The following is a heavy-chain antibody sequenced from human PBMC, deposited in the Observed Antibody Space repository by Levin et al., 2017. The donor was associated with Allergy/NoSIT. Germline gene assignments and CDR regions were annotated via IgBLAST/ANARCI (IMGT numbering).Heavy chain of an antibody. CDR1: GFTFSSYA. V-gene: IGHV3-30*04. Sequence: QPGGSLRLSCAASGFTFSSYAMHWVRQAPGKGLEWVAVISYDGSNKYYADSVKGRFTISRDNSKNTLYLQMNSLRAEDTAVYYCARGLLWFGESYYYYGMDVWGQGTTVTVSS. D-gene: IGHD3-10*01. J-gene: IGHJ6*02. CDR3: ARGLLWFGESYYYYGMDV. CDR2: ISYDGSNK.